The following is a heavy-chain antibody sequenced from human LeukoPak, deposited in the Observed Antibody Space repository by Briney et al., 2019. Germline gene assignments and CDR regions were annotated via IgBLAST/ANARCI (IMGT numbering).Heavy chain of an antibody. V-gene: IGHV3-49*03. Sequence: GGSLRLSCTASGFTFGDYAVSWFRQAPGKGLEWVGFIRSKAYGGTTEYAASVKGRLTISRDDSKSIAYLQMNSLKTEDTAVYYCTREQGGQWGKFDYWGQGTLVTVSS. D-gene: IGHD3-16*01. CDR1: GFTFGDYA. CDR3: TREQGGQWGKFDY. CDR2: IRSKAYGGTT. J-gene: IGHJ4*02.